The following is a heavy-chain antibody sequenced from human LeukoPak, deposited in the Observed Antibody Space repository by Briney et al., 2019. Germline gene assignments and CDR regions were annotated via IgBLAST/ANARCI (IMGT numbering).Heavy chain of an antibody. D-gene: IGHD5-18*01. Sequence: PSETLSLTCAVYGGSFSDYYWSWIRQPPGKGLEWIGEINHSGSTNYNPSLKSRVTISVDTSKNQFSLNLSSVTAADTAVYYCARAICGYSYGYNFDYWGQGTLVTVSS. V-gene: IGHV4-34*01. CDR1: GGSFSDYY. CDR2: INHSGST. J-gene: IGHJ4*02. CDR3: ARAICGYSYGYNFDY.